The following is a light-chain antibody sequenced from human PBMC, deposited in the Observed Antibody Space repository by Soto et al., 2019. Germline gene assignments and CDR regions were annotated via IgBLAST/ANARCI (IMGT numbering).Light chain of an antibody. J-gene: IGKJ5*01. Sequence: EIVLTQSPATLSSFPGDRVTLSCRASQSVSSNLAWYQQKPGQAPRLLIYGISTRAPGVPARFSGSGSGTEFTLSITSLQSEDFAVYSCQQYSQWPITFGQGTRLEI. CDR2: GIS. CDR1: QSVSSN. CDR3: QQYSQWPIT. V-gene: IGKV3-15*01.